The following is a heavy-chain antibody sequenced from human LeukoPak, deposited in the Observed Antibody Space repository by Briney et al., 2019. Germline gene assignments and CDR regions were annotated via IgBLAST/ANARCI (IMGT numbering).Heavy chain of an antibody. CDR1: GFTFSSYG. CDR3: AKDLLPTKQRYGMDV. J-gene: IGHJ6*02. Sequence: GRSLRLSCAASGFTFSSYGMHWVRQAPGKGLEWVAVISYDGSNKYYADSVKGRFTISRDNSKNTLYLQMNSVRAEDTAVYYCAKDLLPTKQRYGMDVWGQGTTVTVSS. CDR2: ISYDGSNK. D-gene: IGHD1/OR15-1a*01. V-gene: IGHV3-30*18.